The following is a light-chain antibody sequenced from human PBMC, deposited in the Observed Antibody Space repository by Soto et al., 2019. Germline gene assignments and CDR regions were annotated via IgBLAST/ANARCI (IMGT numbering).Light chain of an antibody. Sequence: EIVLTRSPATLSLSPGERATLSCRASRSVSSYLAWYQQKPGQAPRLLIYHASNRATGIPARFSGSGSGTEFTLIISRLEPEDFAVYFCQQYAGPPTTFGQGTRLEIK. CDR2: HAS. J-gene: IGKJ5*01. CDR1: RSVSSY. CDR3: QQYAGPPTT. V-gene: IGKV3-11*01.